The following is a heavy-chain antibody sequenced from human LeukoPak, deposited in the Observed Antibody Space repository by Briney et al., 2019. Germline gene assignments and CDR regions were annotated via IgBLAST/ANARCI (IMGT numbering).Heavy chain of an antibody. CDR2: IYSGGGT. V-gene: IGHV3-53*01. CDR1: GFTINNHY. CDR3: ARDDSSGYYYLDY. J-gene: IGHJ4*02. D-gene: IGHD3-22*01. Sequence: GGSLRLSCAASGFTINNHYMSWVRQAPGKGLEWVSLIYSGGGTYYADSVKGRFTISRDSAKNSLYLQMNSLRAEDTAVYYCARDDSSGYYYLDYWGQGTLVTVSS.